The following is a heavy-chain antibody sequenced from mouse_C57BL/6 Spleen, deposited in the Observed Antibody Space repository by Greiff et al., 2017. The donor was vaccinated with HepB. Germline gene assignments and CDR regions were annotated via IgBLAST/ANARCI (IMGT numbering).Heavy chain of an antibody. CDR3: TTGYYGSSPFAY. J-gene: IGHJ3*01. D-gene: IGHD1-1*01. Sequence: EVQLQQSGAELVRPWASVKLSCTASGFNIKDYYMHWVKQRPEQGLEWIGRIDPEDGDTEYAPKFQGKATMTADTSSNTAYLQLSSLTSEDTAVYYCTTGYYGSSPFAYWGQGTLVTVSA. CDR2: IDPEDGDT. V-gene: IGHV14-1*01. CDR1: GFNIKDYY.